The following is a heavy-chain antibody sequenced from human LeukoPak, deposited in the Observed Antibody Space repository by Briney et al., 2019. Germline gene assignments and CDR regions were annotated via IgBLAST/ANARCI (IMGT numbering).Heavy chain of an antibody. CDR1: GFTFSSYS. CDR3: ARGESSSWILEYYFDY. Sequence: PGGSLRLSCAASGFTFSSYSMNWVRQAPGKGLEWVSSISSSSSYIYYADSVKGRFTISRDNAKNSLYLQMNSLRAEDTAVYYCARGESSSWILEYYFDYWGQEPWSPSPQ. V-gene: IGHV3-21*01. D-gene: IGHD6-13*01. CDR2: ISSSSSYI. J-gene: IGHJ4*01.